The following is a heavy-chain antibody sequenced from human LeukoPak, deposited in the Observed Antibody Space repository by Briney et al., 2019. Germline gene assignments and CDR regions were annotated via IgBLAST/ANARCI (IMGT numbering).Heavy chain of an antibody. V-gene: IGHV1-46*01. CDR3: AREVKYYDSSGYPDY. CDR1: GYTFTSYY. CDR2: INPSGGST. D-gene: IGHD3-22*01. Sequence: GASVKVSCKASGYTFTSYYMHWVRQAPGQGLEWMGIINPSGGSTSYAQKFQGRVTMTRDTSTSTVYMELSSLRSDDTAVYYCAREVKYYDSSGYPDYWGQGTLVTVSS. J-gene: IGHJ4*02.